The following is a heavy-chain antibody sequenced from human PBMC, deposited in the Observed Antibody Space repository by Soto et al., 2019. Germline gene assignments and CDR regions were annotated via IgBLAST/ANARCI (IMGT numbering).Heavy chain of an antibody. V-gene: IGHV1-18*01. J-gene: IGHJ3*02. CDR2: ISAYNGNT. CDR3: ARSLELKDAFDI. D-gene: IGHD1-26*01. Sequence: ASVKVSCKASGYTLTSDGISWVRQAPGQGLEWMGWISAYNGNTNYAQKLQGRVTMTTDTSTSTAYMELRSLRSDDTAVYYCARSLELKDAFDIWGQGTMVTVSS. CDR1: GYTLTSDG.